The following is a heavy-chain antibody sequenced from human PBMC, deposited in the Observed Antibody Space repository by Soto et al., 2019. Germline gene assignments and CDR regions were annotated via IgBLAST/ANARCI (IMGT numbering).Heavy chain of an antibody. J-gene: IGHJ3*02. CDR2: INPSGGST. V-gene: IGHV1-46*01. Sequence: EASVKVSCKASGYTFTSYYMHWVRQAPGQGLKWMGIINPSGGSTSYAQKFQGRVTMTRDTSTSTVYMELSSLRSEDTAVYYCARRRDSSGWFQGAFDIWGQGTMVTVS. CDR1: GYTFTSYY. CDR3: ARRRDSSGWFQGAFDI. D-gene: IGHD6-19*01.